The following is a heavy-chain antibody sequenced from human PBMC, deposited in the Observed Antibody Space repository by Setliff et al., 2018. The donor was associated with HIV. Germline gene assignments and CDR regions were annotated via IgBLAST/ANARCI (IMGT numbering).Heavy chain of an antibody. J-gene: IGHJ6*03. D-gene: IGHD1-26*01. CDR2: INPNSGGT. Sequence: VASVKVSCKATGYTFTDYYMHWVRQAPGQGLEWMGRINPNSGGTQYGQRFQGRVTMTRDTSSSTAYMELNGLRSDDTAVYFCARGEGGSGFQQYYYMDVWGKGTTVIVSS. CDR3: ARGEGGSGFQQYYYMDV. V-gene: IGHV1-2*06. CDR1: GYTFTDYY.